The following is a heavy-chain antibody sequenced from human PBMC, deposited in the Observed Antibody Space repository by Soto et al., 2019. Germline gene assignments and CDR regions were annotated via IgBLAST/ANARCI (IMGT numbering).Heavy chain of an antibody. D-gene: IGHD3-10*01. J-gene: IGHJ6*02. CDR1: SGPSRSHN. Sequence: QVQLQQSGPGLVKPSETLSLTCTVSSGPSRSHNWGWIRQPPGGGLEWIGYIYHTGATSYNPSLSSRVTISADTSTNHITLTLRSVTAAVTAVYYFVRQGIGDLHGLVDVWGQGTRVSVSS. V-gene: IGHV4-59*08. CDR2: IYHTGAT. CDR3: VRQGIGDLHGLVDV.